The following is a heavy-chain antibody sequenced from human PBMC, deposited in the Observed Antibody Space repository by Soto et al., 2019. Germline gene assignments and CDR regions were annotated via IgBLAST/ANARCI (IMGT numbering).Heavy chain of an antibody. CDR2: ISGSGGST. CDR3: AKTYYDFWSGYEDWFDP. J-gene: IGHJ5*02. CDR1: GFTFSSYA. V-gene: IGHV3-23*01. Sequence: EVQLLESGGGLVQPGGSLRLSCAASGFTFSSYAMSWVRQAPGKGLEWVSAISGSGGSTYYADSVKGRFTISRDNSKNTLYLQINSLRAEDTAVYYCAKTYYDFWSGYEDWFDPWGQGTLVTVSS. D-gene: IGHD3-3*01.